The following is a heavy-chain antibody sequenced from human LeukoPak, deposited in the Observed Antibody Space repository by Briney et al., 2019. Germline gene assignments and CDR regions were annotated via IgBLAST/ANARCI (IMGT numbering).Heavy chain of an antibody. CDR2: MHHRGST. Sequence: SETLSLTCAVSGGSLNGYYWTWIRQSPGKGPEWIGEMHHRGSTSYKASLRSRVTISRDTSENQFSLELSSVTAADTAVYYCARGILDYYYFDLWGRGTLVTVSS. CDR1: GGSLNGYY. D-gene: IGHD3/OR15-3a*01. CDR3: ARGILDYYYFDL. J-gene: IGHJ2*01. V-gene: IGHV4-34*01.